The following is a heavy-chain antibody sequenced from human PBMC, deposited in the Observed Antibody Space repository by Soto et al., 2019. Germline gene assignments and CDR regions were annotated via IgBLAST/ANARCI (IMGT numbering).Heavy chain of an antibody. CDR3: ARDFDYFGS. CDR2: VYHTGRT. V-gene: IGHV4-61*01. J-gene: IGHJ4*02. CDR1: GGSFKSGSYS. D-gene: IGHD3-3*01. Sequence: SETLSLTCTVSGGSFKSGSYSWSWIRQPPGKGLEWIGYVYHTGRTSYNPSLKSRVSISMDTSKNQFSLNLDSVTAADTAVYLCARDFDYFGSWGQGTLVTVSS.